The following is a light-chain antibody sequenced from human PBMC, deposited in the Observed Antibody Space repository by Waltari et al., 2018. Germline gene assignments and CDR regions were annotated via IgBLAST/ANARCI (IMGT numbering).Light chain of an antibody. CDR3: QHYGTSPEVT. CDR1: QSVSSSS. V-gene: IGKV3-20*01. J-gene: IGKJ4*01. Sequence: EIVLTQSPGTLSLSPGERATLSCRASQSVSSSSLAWYQQKPGQAPRLGIYGASSRATGIPDRFSGSGSGTDFTLTISRLEPEDFAVYYCQHYGTSPEVTFGGGTKVEIK. CDR2: GAS.